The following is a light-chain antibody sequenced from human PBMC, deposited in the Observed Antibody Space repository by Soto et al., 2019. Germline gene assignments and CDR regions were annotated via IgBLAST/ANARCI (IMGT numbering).Light chain of an antibody. V-gene: IGKV1-39*01. CDR1: QSISSY. CDR2: AAS. CDR3: QQLRT. Sequence: DIQMTQSPSSLSASVGDRVTITCRASQSISSYLNWYQQKPGKAPKLLIYAASSLQSGVPSRFSGSGSGTDFTLTISSQQPEDFATYYCQQLRTFGQETKVEIK. J-gene: IGKJ1*01.